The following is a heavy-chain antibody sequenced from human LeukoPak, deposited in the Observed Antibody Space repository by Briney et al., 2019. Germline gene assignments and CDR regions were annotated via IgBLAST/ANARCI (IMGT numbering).Heavy chain of an antibody. CDR3: AKGGGRPMGDAFDV. V-gene: IGHV3-23*01. D-gene: IGHD1-1*01. J-gene: IGHJ3*01. CDR1: GFTFANYG. CDR2: ISGSGGDR. Sequence: PGGSLRLSCVASGFTFANYGMSWVRQVPGKGLEWVSTISGSGGDRHYADSVKGRFPISRDNSKNTLYLQMNSLRAEDTAVYYCAKGGGRPMGDAFDVWGQGTTVTVSS.